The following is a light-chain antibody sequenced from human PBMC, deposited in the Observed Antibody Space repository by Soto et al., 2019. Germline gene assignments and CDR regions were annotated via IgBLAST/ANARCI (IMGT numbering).Light chain of an antibody. Sequence: QSVLTQPASVSGSPGQSITISCTGTSSDVGAYNYVSWYQQHPGEAPKLMIYEVTNRPSGVSNRFSGSRSGNTASLTISRLQAEDEADYYCNSYTTSDTWVFGGGTKLTVL. CDR3: NSYTTSDTWV. J-gene: IGLJ3*02. CDR1: SSDVGAYNY. CDR2: EVT. V-gene: IGLV2-14*01.